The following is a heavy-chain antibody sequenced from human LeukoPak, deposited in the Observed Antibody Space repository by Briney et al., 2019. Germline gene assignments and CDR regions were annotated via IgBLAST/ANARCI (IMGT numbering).Heavy chain of an antibody. D-gene: IGHD6-19*01. V-gene: IGHV6-1*01. CDR3: ARSPSPYSSGWYFDY. CDR1: GDSVSINSAA. Sequence: SQTLSLTCAISGDSVSINSAAWNWIRQSPSRGLEWLGRTYHRSKWYNDYAVSVKSRITINPDISQNQFSLQLNSVTPEDTAVYYCARSPSPYSSGWYFDYWGQGTLVTVSS. J-gene: IGHJ4*02. CDR2: TYHRSKWYN.